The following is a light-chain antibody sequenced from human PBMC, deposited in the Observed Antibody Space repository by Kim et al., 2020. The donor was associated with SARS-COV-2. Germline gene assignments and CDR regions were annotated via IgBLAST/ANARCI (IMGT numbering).Light chain of an antibody. J-gene: IGKJ4*01. CDR1: QSVSNSR. CDR2: GAS. V-gene: IGKV3-20*01. Sequence: SPGERATLSCRASQSVSNSRLAWYQQKPGQAPRLLISGASKRATDIPDRFSGSGSGTDFTLIITRLEPEDFAVYYCQQYSRSPLTFGGGTKVDIK. CDR3: QQYSRSPLT.